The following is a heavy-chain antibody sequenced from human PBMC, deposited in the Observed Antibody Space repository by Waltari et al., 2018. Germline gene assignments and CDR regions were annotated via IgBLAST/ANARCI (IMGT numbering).Heavy chain of an antibody. Sequence: QVQLQESGPGLVKPSETLSLTCTVSGGSISSYYWSWLRQPPGKGLEWIGYIYYSGSTNYNPSLKSRVTISVDTSKNQFSLKLSSVTAADTAVYYCARGFTSWDYYYYMDVWGKGTTVTISS. D-gene: IGHD6-6*01. J-gene: IGHJ6*03. V-gene: IGHV4-59*01. CDR1: GGSISSYY. CDR2: IYYSGST. CDR3: ARGFTSWDYYYYMDV.